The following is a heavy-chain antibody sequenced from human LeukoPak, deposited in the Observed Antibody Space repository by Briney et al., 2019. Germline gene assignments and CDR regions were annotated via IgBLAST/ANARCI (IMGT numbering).Heavy chain of an antibody. D-gene: IGHD3-3*01. CDR1: GFTFSSYG. Sequence: GGSLRFSCAASGFTFSSYGMHWVRQAPGKGLEWVAVIWYDGSNKYYADSVKGRFTISRDNSKNTLYLQMNSLRAEDTAVYYCARDLEQPTHYYYGMDVWGQGTRVTVSS. CDR3: ARDLEQPTHYYYGMDV. CDR2: IWYDGSNK. J-gene: IGHJ6*02. V-gene: IGHV3-33*01.